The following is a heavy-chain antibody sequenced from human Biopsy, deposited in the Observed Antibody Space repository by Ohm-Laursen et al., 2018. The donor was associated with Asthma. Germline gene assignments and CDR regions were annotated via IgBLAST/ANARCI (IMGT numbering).Heavy chain of an antibody. CDR3: ARGVDRVTGLLDHFDS. CDR1: GGSINNFY. Sequence: GTLSLTWTVSGGSINNFYWSWIRQPPGKGLESIGHVYYSGSTNYNPPLKSRVTISIDASKNQFSLKLTSVTAADTAVYYCARGVDRVTGLLDHFDSWGQGTLVTVSS. D-gene: IGHD2-21*02. V-gene: IGHV4-59*01. CDR2: VYYSGST. J-gene: IGHJ4*02.